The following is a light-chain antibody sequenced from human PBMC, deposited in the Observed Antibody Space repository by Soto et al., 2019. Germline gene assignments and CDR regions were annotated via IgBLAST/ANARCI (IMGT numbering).Light chain of an antibody. CDR1: SSDVGHYDY. CDR2: DVR. J-gene: IGLJ1*01. CDR3: CSYTTTTSRV. Sequence: QSVLTQPASVSGSPGQSITISCTGTSSDVGHYDYVSWYQQHPGNAPKLMIYDVRLRPSGVSDRFSGSKSGNTASLTISGLRAEDEADYYCCSYTTTTSRVFGTGTKLTVL. V-gene: IGLV2-14*03.